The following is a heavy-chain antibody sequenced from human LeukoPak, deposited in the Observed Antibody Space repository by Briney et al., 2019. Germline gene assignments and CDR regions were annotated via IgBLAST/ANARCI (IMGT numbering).Heavy chain of an antibody. Sequence: SETLSLTCTVSGYSITSGYYWGWVRQPPGKGLEWIGVIYHSGSTHYNPSLKSRVTMSVDTSKNQFSLKLSSVTAADTAVYYCTRRDGYWGQGTPVTVSS. J-gene: IGHJ4*02. CDR1: GYSITSGYY. CDR3: TRRDGY. V-gene: IGHV4-38-2*02. CDR2: IYHSGST. D-gene: IGHD2-21*01.